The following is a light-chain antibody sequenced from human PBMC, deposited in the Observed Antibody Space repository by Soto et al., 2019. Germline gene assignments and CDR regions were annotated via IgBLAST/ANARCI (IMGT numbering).Light chain of an antibody. CDR2: DAS. CDR1: QSISSY. J-gene: IGKJ5*01. Sequence: DIQMTQSPSSLSASVGDRVTITCRASQSISSYLNWNQQKPGKAPKLLIYDASSLQSGVPSRFSGSESGTDFTLTISSLQPEDFATYYCQQSYSTPSINFGQGTRLEIK. CDR3: QQSYSTPSIN. V-gene: IGKV1-39*01.